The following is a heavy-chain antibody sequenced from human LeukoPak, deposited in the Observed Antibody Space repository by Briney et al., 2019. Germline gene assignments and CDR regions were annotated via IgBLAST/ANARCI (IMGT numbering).Heavy chain of an antibody. V-gene: IGHV1-46*01. Sequence: ASVKVSCKASGYTFTSYYMHWVRQAPGQGLEWMGIINPSGGSTSYAQKFQGRVTMTRDMSMSTVYMELSSLRSEDTAVYYCARRFGGHYYGSGSSQYIPFYFDYWGQGTLVTVSS. J-gene: IGHJ4*02. D-gene: IGHD3-10*01. CDR2: INPSGGST. CDR3: ARRFGGHYYGSGSSQYIPFYFDY. CDR1: GYTFTSYY.